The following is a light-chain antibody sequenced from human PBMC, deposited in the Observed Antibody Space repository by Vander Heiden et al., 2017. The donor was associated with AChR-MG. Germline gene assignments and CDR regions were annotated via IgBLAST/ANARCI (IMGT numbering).Light chain of an antibody. Sequence: DIQMTQSPSTLSASVGDRVAITCRASQSISSWLAWYQQKPGKAPKLLISKASSLESGVPSRFSGSGSGTEFTLTISSLQPDDFATYYCQDDSSYSWTFGQGTKVEI. CDR3: QDDSSYSWT. CDR1: QSISSW. CDR2: KAS. V-gene: IGKV1-5*03. J-gene: IGKJ1*01.